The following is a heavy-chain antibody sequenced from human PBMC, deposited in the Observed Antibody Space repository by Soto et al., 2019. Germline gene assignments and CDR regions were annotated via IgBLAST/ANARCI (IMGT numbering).Heavy chain of an antibody. V-gene: IGHV3-7*01. Sequence: GGSLRLSCAASGFTFSSYWMTWVRQAPGKGLEWVANIKQDGSEKYYVDSVKGRFTISRDNAKNSLCLQMNSLRAEDTAVYYCARVRYSNSAYYYYYMDVWGKGTTVTVSS. CDR3: ARVRYSNSAYYYYYMDV. CDR2: IKQDGSEK. CDR1: GFTFSSYW. J-gene: IGHJ6*03. D-gene: IGHD4-4*01.